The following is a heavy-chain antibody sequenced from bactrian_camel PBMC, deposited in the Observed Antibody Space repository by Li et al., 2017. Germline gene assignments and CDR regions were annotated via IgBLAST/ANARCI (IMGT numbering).Heavy chain of an antibody. CDR2: IDGDGNT. V-gene: IGHV3S55*01. D-gene: IGHD3*01. J-gene: IGHJ4*01. CDR3: AAVWGLTAIQALGAMETEGGLNY. CDR1: GYSFSGYS. Sequence: HVQLVESGGGSVQAGGSLRLSCAASGYSFSGYSMGWFRQAPGKEREGVAAIDGDGNTTYADSVKGRFTISQDNTKNSLFLEMNTLNVEDTAMYYCAAVWGLTAIQALGAMETEGGLNYWGQGTQVTVS.